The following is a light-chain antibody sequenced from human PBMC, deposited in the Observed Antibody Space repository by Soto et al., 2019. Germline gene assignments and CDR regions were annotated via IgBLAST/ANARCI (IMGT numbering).Light chain of an antibody. CDR2: EDS. J-gene: IGLJ2*01. Sequence: QSALTQPASVSGSPGQSITISCTGTSSDIGSYNLVSWYQQHPGKAPKLMIYEDSQRPSGVSSRFSGSKSGNTASLTISGLQAEDEADYYCCSYAGGRTHVVIGGGTKLTVL. V-gene: IGLV2-23*01. CDR1: SSDIGSYNL. CDR3: CSYAGGRTHVV.